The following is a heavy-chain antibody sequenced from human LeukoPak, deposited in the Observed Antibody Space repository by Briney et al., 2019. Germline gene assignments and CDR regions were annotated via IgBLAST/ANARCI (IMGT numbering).Heavy chain of an antibody. D-gene: IGHD3-22*01. CDR3: AKGPRPALYDTKFDP. J-gene: IGHJ5*02. V-gene: IGHV3-23*01. CDR1: GFTFSSYA. CDR2: ISGSGGNT. Sequence: GGSLRLSCAASGFTFSSYAMSWVRQAPGKGLEWVSGISGSGGNTYYADSVKGRFTISRDNSKNTLYLQMNSLRAEDTAVYFCAKGPRPALYDTKFDPGGQGTLVTVSS.